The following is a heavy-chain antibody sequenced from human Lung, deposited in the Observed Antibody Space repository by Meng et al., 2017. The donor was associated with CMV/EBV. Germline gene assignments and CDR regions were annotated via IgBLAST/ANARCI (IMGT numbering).Heavy chain of an antibody. V-gene: IGHV5-51*01. Sequence: GEXXKISCKGSGYSFTSYWIGWVRQMPGKGLEWMGIIYPGDSDTRYSPSFQGQVTISADKSISTAYLQGGSLRASDTAMYYCARLENAERGWGQGTLVTVSS. CDR2: IYPGDSDT. CDR1: GYSFTSYW. CDR3: ARLENAERG. J-gene: IGHJ4*02. D-gene: IGHD2-2*01.